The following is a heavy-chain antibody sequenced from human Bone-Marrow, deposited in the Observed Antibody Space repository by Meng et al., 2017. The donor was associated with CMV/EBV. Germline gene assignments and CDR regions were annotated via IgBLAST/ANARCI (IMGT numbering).Heavy chain of an antibody. CDR1: GGTFSSYA. J-gene: IGHJ5*02. Sequence: SVKVSCKASGGTFSSYAISWVRQAPGQGLEWMGGIIPIFGTANYAQKFQGRVTITTDESTSTASMELSSLRSEDTAVYYCARDPLYWSSTSCYRGGWFDPWGQGTLVTVSS. V-gene: IGHV1-69*05. D-gene: IGHD2-2*02. CDR3: ARDPLYWSSTSCYRGGWFDP. CDR2: IIPIFGTA.